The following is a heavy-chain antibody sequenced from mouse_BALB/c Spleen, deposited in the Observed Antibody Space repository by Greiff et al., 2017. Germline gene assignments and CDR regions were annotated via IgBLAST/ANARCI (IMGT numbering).Heavy chain of an antibody. D-gene: IGHD1-1*01. J-gene: IGHJ2*01. Sequence: VKLMESGPGLVAPSQSLSITCTVSGFSLTSYGVHWVRQPPGKGLEWLGVIWAGGSTNYNSALMSRLSISKDNSKSQVFLKMNSLQTDDTAMYYCARDLDYYGSSLDYWGQGTTLTVSS. CDR2: IWAGGST. V-gene: IGHV2-9*02. CDR3: ARDLDYYGSSLDY. CDR1: GFSLTSYG.